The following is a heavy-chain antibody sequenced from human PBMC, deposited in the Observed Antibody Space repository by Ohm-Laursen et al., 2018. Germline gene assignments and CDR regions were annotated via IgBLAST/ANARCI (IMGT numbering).Heavy chain of an antibody. V-gene: IGHV3-15*01. D-gene: IGHD2-2*01. Sequence: SLRLSCAASEFSLSNVWMSWVRQAPGQGLEWVGRIKSKNDGETTDYTAPVKGRFTISRDDSTNTLYLQMNSLRAEDTAVYYCARGYCGSTSCSLYYSYGMDVWGQGTTVTVSS. J-gene: IGHJ6*02. CDR3: ARGYCGSTSCSLYYSYGMDV. CDR1: EFSLSNVW. CDR2: IKSKNDGETT.